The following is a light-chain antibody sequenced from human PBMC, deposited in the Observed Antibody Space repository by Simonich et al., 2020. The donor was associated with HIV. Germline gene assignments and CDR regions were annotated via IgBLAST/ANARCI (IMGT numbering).Light chain of an antibody. CDR2: GAS. CDR3: QQYNNWPNT. J-gene: IGKJ2*01. Sequence: EIVMTQSPATLSVSPGERATLSCRASPSVSRNLAWYQQTPGQSPRLLIYGASTRAAGIPARFSGSGSGTEFSLTISSLKSEDFVVYHCQQYNNWPNTFGQGTKLEIK. CDR1: PSVSRN. V-gene: IGKV3-15*01.